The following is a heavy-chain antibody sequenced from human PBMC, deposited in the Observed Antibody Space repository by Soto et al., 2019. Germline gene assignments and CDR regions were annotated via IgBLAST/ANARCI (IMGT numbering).Heavy chain of an antibody. CDR2: ISAYNGNT. CDR1: GYTFTSYG. V-gene: IGHV1-18*01. CDR3: AREDIVVVVDATGPHDAFDI. D-gene: IGHD2-15*01. Sequence: ASVKVSCKASGYTFTSYGISWVRQAPGQGLEWMGWISAYNGNTNYAQKLQGRVTMTTDTSTSTAYMELRSLRSDDTAVYYCAREDIVVVVDATGPHDAFDIWGQGTMVTVSS. J-gene: IGHJ3*02.